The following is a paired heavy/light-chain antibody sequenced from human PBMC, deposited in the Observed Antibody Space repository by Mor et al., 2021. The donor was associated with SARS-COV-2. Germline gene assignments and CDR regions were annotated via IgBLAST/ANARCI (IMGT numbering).Light chain of an antibody. CDR2: KAS. CDR1: QTISNW. Sequence: DIQMTQSPSTLSASVGDRVTITCRASQTISNWLAWYQQRPGKAPKLLIYKASSLESGVPSRFSGSGSGTEFTLTISSLQPDDFATYYCQHYHSYPYSFGQGTKLEIK. J-gene: IGKJ2*03. CDR3: QHYHSYPYS. V-gene: IGKV1-5*03.
Heavy chain of an antibody. CDR2: ISAYNGVT. D-gene: IGHD3-22*01. V-gene: IGHV1-18*04. J-gene: IGHJ3*02. Sequence: QVQLVQSGAEVKKPGASVKVSCKASGYTFTDYGIGWVRQAPGQGLEWMGWISAYNGVTKYAQKFQGRVTMTTDTSTSTGYMELRSLRSDDTAVYYCARGFYDSTGYYSDEDDSFDIWGQGTVVTVSS. CDR3: ARGFYDSTGYYSDEDDSFDI. CDR1: GYTFTDYG.